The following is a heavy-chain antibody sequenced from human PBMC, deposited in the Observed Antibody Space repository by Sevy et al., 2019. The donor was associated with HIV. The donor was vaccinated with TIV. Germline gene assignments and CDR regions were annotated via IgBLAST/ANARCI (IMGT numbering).Heavy chain of an antibody. V-gene: IGHV1-18*04. CDR2: ISAYNGNT. Sequence: ASVNVSCKASGYTFTSYGISWVRQAPGQGLEWMGWISAYNGNTNYAQKLQGRVTMTTDTSTSRAYMELRSLRSDDTAVYYCARSPYYYYYMDVWGKGTTVTVSS. CDR3: ARSPYYYYYMDV. J-gene: IGHJ6*03. CDR1: GYTFTSYG.